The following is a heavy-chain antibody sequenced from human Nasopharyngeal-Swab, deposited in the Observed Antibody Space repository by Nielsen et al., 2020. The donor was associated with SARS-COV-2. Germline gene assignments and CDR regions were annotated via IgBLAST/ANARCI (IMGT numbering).Heavy chain of an antibody. CDR2: ILTNGST. V-gene: IGHV4-61*02. Sequence: SETLSLTCTVSGGSISSGSYYWSWIRQPAGKGLEWIGRILTNGSTNYNPSLKSRITISVDTSKNQFSLKLSSVTAADTAVYYCAGAGDAYDFWSGYPDYYGMDVWGQGTTVTVSS. CDR3: AGAGDAYDFWSGYPDYYGMDV. J-gene: IGHJ6*02. CDR1: GGSISSGSYY. D-gene: IGHD3-3*01.